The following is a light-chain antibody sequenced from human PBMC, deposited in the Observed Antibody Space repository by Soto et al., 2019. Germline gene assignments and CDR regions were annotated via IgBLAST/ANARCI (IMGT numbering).Light chain of an antibody. CDR3: QQYKDWTPLT. CDR2: GAS. J-gene: IGKJ4*01. V-gene: IGKV3D-15*01. Sequence: EIAMTQSPVTLSASPGERVTLSCRASQSVNINLAWYQQRPGQAPRVLIYGASNRASGIPDRFSGSGSGTDFTLPISSLEPDDFALYDCQQYKDWTPLTFGGGTRVEIK. CDR1: QSVNIN.